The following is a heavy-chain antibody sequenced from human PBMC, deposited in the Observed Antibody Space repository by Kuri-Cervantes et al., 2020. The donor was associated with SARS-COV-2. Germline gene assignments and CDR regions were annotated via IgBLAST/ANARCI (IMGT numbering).Heavy chain of an antibody. Sequence: SETLSLTCTVSGGSISSRSYYWGWIRQPPGKGLEWIGSIYYSGSTYYNPSLKSRVTISVDTSKNQFSLKLSSVTAADTAVYYCARQVETYYYYYGMDVWGQGTTVTVSS. CDR1: GGSISSRSYY. CDR3: ARQVETYYYYYGMDV. CDR2: IYYSGST. J-gene: IGHJ6*02. V-gene: IGHV4-39*01.